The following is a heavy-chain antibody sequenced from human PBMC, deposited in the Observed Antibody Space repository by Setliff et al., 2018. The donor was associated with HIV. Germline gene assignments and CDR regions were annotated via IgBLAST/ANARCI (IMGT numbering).Heavy chain of an antibody. V-gene: IGHV3-23*01. D-gene: IGHD3-22*01. Sequence: GGSLRLSCAASGFTFSNYAMSWVRQAPGEGLEWVSAILSTGERTFYADSVKGRFTISRDNSKNTVYLQMNSLRAEDTAEYYCAKELAASGYYYADYWGRGTTVTVSS. CDR2: ILSTGERT. CDR1: GFTFSNYA. CDR3: AKELAASGYYYADY. J-gene: IGHJ6*04.